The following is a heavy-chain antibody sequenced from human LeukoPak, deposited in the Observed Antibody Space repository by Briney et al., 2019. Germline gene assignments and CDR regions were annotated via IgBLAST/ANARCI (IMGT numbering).Heavy chain of an antibody. J-gene: IGHJ6*02. CDR3: ARKTDYYSYYGMVV. D-gene: IGHD1-1*01. Sequence: SETLSLTCTVSGGSIRSYYWSWIRQPPGKGLEWIGYMYYSGNTNYNPSLKSRVTISVDTSKNQFSLKLSSVTAADTAVYYCARKTDYYSYYGMVVWAKGPRSPSP. CDR1: GGSIRSYY. CDR2: MYYSGNT. V-gene: IGHV4-59*08.